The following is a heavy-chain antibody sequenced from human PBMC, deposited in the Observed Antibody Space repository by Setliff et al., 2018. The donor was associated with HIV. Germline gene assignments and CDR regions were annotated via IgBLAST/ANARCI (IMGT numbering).Heavy chain of an antibody. V-gene: IGHV4-4*07. D-gene: IGHD3-22*01. CDR2: IYTSGST. CDR1: GGSISSYY. Sequence: SETLSLTCTVSGGSISSYYWGWIRQPPGKGLEWIGSIYTSGSTNYNPSLKSRVTMSVDTSKNQFSLKLSSVTAADTAVYYCARDRYYDSSGYIPFDIWGQGTMVTVSS. J-gene: IGHJ3*02. CDR3: ARDRYYDSSGYIPFDI.